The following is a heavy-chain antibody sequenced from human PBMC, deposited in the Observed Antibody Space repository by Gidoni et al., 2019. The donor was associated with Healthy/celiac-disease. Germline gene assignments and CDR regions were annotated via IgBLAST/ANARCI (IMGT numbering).Heavy chain of an antibody. D-gene: IGHD2-15*01. CDR1: GFTFSRYA. V-gene: IGHV3-23*01. J-gene: IGHJ5*02. CDR2: ISGSGGST. Sequence: EVQLLESGGGLVQPGGSLRLSCAASGFTFSRYALNWVRQAPGKGLEWVSAISGSGGSTYYADSVKGRFTISRDNSKNTLYLQMNSLRAEDTAVYYCAKDLFCSGGSCYSPLSLNWFDPWGQGTLVTVSS. CDR3: AKDLFCSGGSCYSPLSLNWFDP.